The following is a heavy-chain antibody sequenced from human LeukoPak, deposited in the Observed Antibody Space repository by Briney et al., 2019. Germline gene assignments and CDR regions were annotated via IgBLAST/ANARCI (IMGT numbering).Heavy chain of an antibody. J-gene: IGHJ4*02. Sequence: SGTLSLTCTVSGGSISSGDYYWSWIRQPPGKGLEWIGYIYYSGSTYYNPSLKSRVTISVDTSKNQFSLKLSSVTAADTAVYYCAKSPANSAYGHLAYWGQGTLVTVPS. CDR3: AKSPANSAYGHLAY. D-gene: IGHD5-12*01. CDR1: GGSISSGDYY. V-gene: IGHV4-30-4*01. CDR2: IYYSGST.